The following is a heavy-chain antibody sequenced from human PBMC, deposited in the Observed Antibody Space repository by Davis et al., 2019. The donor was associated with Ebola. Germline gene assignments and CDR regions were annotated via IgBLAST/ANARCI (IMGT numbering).Heavy chain of an antibody. V-gene: IGHV3-64D*06. D-gene: IGHD6-13*01. CDR2: INYNGGNT. CDR1: GFTFSSYA. CDR3: VKRGGGSSSGWLNYFES. J-gene: IGHJ4*02. Sequence: GESLKISCSASGFTFSSYAMYWVRQAPGKGLEYVSAINYNGGNTYYADSVKGRFTISRDNSKNTLYLRMSSLRNEDTAMYYCVKRGGGSSSGWLNYFESWGQGTLVTVSS.